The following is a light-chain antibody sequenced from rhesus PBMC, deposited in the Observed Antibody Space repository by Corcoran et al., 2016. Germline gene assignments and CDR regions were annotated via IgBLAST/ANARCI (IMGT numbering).Light chain of an antibody. Sequence: DIQMTQSPSSLSASVGDRVTITCRASENVNNYLHWYQQKPGKAPKLLIYAASTLQSGVQSRFSGSGSGTDYTFTISSLQPEDVATYYCQHSYGTPHSFGQGTKVEIK. CDR3: QHSYGTPHS. V-gene: IGKV1-74*01. CDR2: AAS. J-gene: IGKJ2*01. CDR1: ENVNNY.